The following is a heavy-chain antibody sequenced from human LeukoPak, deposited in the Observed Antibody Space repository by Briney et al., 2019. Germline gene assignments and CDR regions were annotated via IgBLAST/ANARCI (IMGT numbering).Heavy chain of an antibody. CDR2: ISGSGGRT. CDR1: GFTFSSYA. Sequence: GGSLRLSCAASGFTFSSYAMSWVRQAPGKGLEWVSAISGSGGRTYYADSVRGRFTISRDSSKNTVCLQMNSLRAEDTAIYYCASGGLGARKYYSDPFHYWGQGTLVTVSS. V-gene: IGHV3-23*01. D-gene: IGHD3-10*01. J-gene: IGHJ4*02. CDR3: ASGGLGARKYYSDPFHY.